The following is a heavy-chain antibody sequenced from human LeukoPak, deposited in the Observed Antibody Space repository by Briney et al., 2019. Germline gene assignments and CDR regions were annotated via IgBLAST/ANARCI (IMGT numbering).Heavy chain of an antibody. V-gene: IGHV7-4-1*02. CDR3: ARDGPPFSRSWYRNWFDP. J-gene: IGHJ5*02. D-gene: IGHD6-13*01. CDR2: INTNAGNP. Sequence: GASVKVSCKASGYTFTNYAMNWVRQAPGQGLEWMGWINTNAGNPTYAQGFTGRFVFSLDTSVSTAYLQISSLKAEDTAVYYCARDGPPFSRSWYRNWFDPWGQGTLVTVSS. CDR1: GYTFTNYA.